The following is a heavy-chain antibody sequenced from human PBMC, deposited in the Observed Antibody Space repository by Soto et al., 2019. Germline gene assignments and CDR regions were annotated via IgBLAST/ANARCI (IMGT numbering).Heavy chain of an antibody. D-gene: IGHD3-10*02. CDR1: GLTFSSYA. Sequence: GGSLRLSCAASGLTFSSYAMSWVRQAPGKGLEWVSAISGSGGSTYYADSVKGRFTISRDNSKNTLYLQMNSLRAEDTAVYYCAKDHFYFRGVIHNWFYPWGQGTLVPVSS. CDR2: ISGSGGST. V-gene: IGHV3-23*01. J-gene: IGHJ5*02. CDR3: AKDHFYFRGVIHNWFYP.